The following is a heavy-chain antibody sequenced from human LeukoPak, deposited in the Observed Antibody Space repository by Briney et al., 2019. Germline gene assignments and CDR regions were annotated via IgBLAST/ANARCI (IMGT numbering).Heavy chain of an antibody. V-gene: IGHV3-64*02. CDR1: GLTFSSYS. J-gene: IGHJ2*01. Sequence: AGGSLRLSCAASGLTFSSYSMHWVRQAPGKGPEFVSVIGGGGVTTFYADSVKDRFTISRDNSKNTLYLEMGSLRAEDMAVYYCAREGGGSGLWYYDLWGRGTLVTVSS. CDR3: AREGGGSGLWYYDL. CDR2: IGGGGVTT. D-gene: IGHD1-26*01.